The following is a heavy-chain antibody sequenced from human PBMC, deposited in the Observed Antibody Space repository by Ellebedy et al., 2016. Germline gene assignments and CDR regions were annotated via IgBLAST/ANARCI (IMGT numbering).Heavy chain of an antibody. V-gene: IGHV4-59*01. Sequence: SETLSLXXTVSGGSISSYYWSWIRQPPGKGLEWIGYIYYSGSTNYNPSLKSRVTISVDTSKNQFSLKLSSVTAADTAVYYWARHLRYSYGYDYFDYWGQGTLVTVSS. CDR2: IYYSGST. D-gene: IGHD5-18*01. CDR3: ARHLRYSYGYDYFDY. J-gene: IGHJ4*02. CDR1: GGSISSYY.